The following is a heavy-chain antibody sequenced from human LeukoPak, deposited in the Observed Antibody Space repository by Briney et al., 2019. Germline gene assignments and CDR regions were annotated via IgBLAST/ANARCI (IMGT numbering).Heavy chain of an antibody. CDR2: IYYSGST. Sequence: PSETLSLTCTVSGGSISSYYWSWIRQPPGKGLEWIGYIYYSGSTNYNPSLKSRVTISVDTSKNQFSLKLSSVTAADTAVYYCAREPKYSGYDSDAFDIWGQGTMVTVSS. V-gene: IGHV4-59*01. D-gene: IGHD5-12*01. CDR3: AREPKYSGYDSDAFDI. J-gene: IGHJ3*02. CDR1: GGSISSYY.